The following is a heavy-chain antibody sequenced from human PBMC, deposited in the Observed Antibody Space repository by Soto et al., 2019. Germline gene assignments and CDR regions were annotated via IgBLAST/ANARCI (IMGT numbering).Heavy chain of an antibody. V-gene: IGHV3-23*01. CDR3: AKDYAQWLRETDCPFDS. Sequence: VGSLRLSCAASGCTFSSCAMSWVRQAPGKGLEWVSAISGSGGSTYYADSVKGRFTISRDNSKNTLYLQMNSLRAEDTAVYYCAKDYAQWLRETDCPFDSWAQGTTVTVS. D-gene: IGHD5-12*01. CDR2: ISGSGGST. CDR1: GCTFSSCA. J-gene: IGHJ3*02.